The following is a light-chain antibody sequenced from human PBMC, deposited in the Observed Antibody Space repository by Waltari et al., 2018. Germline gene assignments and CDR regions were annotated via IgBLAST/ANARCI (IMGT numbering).Light chain of an antibody. J-gene: IGLJ3*02. Sequence: QLLLTQSPSASASLGASVKLTCTLSSGHSSYAIAWHPQQPDKGPRYLMKVNSDGSHIKGDGLPDRFSASSAGAERYLTISSLQSEDEADYYCQTGGFGIWVFGGGTKLTVL. V-gene: IGLV4-69*01. CDR2: VNSDGSH. CDR1: SGHSSYA. CDR3: QTGGFGIWV.